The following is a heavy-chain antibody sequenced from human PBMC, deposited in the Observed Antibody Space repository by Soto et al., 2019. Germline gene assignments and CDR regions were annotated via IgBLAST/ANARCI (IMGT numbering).Heavy chain of an antibody. CDR2: IYPGGSDT. CDR1: GYSFTSYW. CDR3: AGPSIATRPYDAFDI. J-gene: IGHJ3*02. V-gene: IGHV5-51*01. D-gene: IGHD6-6*01. Sequence: GESLKISCKGSGYSFTSYWIGWVRQMPGKGLEWVGIIYPGGSDTRYSPAFQGQVSITAVKSTSTAFLQWSSLKASDAAMYYCAGPSIATRPYDAFDIWGQGTMVTVSS.